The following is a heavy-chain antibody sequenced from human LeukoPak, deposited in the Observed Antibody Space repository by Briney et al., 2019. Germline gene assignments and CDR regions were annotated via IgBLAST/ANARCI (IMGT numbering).Heavy chain of an antibody. CDR1: DGSISPYH. CDR2: NYYTGST. CDR3: ARVGSWVLISRTTTPFDY. J-gene: IGHJ4*02. Sequence: SAETLSLTCTVSDGSISPYHWSWIRQPPGKGLEYICYNYYTGSTNFNPSLKSRVSMSVDTSKNQFSLKVRSVTPADTAVYFCARVGSWVLISRTTTPFDYWGQGTLVTVSS. V-gene: IGHV4-59*01. D-gene: IGHD1-14*01.